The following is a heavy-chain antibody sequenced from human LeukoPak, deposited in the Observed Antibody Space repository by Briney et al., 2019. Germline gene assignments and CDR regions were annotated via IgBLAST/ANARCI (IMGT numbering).Heavy chain of an antibody. Sequence: SETLSLTCTVSGGSISSYYWSWIRQPPGKGLEWIGYIYTSGSTNYNPSLKRRVTISVDTSKNQFSLKLSSVTAADTAVYYCARQIDRSSFDYWGQGTLVTVSS. D-gene: IGHD3-9*01. J-gene: IGHJ4*02. V-gene: IGHV4-4*09. CDR1: GGSISSYY. CDR2: IYTSGST. CDR3: ARQIDRSSFDY.